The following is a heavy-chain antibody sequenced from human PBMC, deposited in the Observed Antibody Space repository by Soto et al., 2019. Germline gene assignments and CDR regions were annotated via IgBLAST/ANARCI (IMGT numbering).Heavy chain of an antibody. CDR1: GVTFSSYA. Sequence: ASVKVSCKASGVTFSSYAISWVRQAPGQGLEWMGGIIPIFGTANYAQKFQGRVTITADKSTSTAYMGLSSLRSEDTAVYYCARARYYYDISGYYPNWFDPWGQGTLVTVSS. V-gene: IGHV1-69*06. CDR3: ARARYYYDISGYYPNWFDP. D-gene: IGHD3-22*01. CDR2: IIPIFGTA. J-gene: IGHJ5*02.